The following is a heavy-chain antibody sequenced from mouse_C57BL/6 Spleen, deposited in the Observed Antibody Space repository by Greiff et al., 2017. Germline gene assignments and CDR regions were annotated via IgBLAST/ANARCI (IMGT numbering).Heavy chain of an antibody. V-gene: IGHV1-64*01. Sequence: VQLQQPGAELVKPGASVKLSCKASGYTFTSYWMHWVKQRPGQGLEWIGMIHPNSGSTNYNEKFKSKATLTVDKSSSTAYMQLSSLTSEDSAVYYCDYYGSSSKGYFDYWGQGTTLTVSS. CDR2: IHPNSGST. CDR3: DYYGSSSKGYFDY. D-gene: IGHD1-1*01. CDR1: GYTFTSYW. J-gene: IGHJ2*01.